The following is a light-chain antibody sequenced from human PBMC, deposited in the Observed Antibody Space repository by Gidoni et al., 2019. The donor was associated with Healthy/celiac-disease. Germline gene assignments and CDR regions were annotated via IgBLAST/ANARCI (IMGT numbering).Light chain of an antibody. CDR1: QSVSSY. CDR2: DAS. CDR3: QQRSNWLLT. Sequence: DIVLTQSPATLSLSPRERATLSCRASQSVSSYLAWYKQKPGQAPRLLIYDASNRATGIPARLSGSGSGTDLTLNISRLEPEDLAVYDCQQRSNWLLTFGGGTKVEIK. J-gene: IGKJ4*01. V-gene: IGKV3-11*01.